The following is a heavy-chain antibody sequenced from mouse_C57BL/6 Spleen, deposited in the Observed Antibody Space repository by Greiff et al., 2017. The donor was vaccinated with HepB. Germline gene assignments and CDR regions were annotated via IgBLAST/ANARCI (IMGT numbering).Heavy chain of an antibody. D-gene: IGHD2-4*01. J-gene: IGHJ1*03. Sequence: QVQLQQPGAELVKPGASVKLSCKASGYTFTSYWMHWVKQRPGQGLEWIGMIHPNSGSTNYNEKFKSKATLTVDKSSSTAYMQLSSLTSEDSAVYYCAAWTIYYDYDGDWYFDVWGTGTTVTVSS. CDR2: IHPNSGST. CDR3: AAWTIYYDYDGDWYFDV. CDR1: GYTFTSYW. V-gene: IGHV1-64*01.